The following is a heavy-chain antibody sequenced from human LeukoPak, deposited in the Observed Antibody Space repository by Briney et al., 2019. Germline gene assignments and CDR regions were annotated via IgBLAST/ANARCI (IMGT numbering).Heavy chain of an antibody. CDR2: ISGSGGST. CDR3: AKASYSSGWYGWFDP. D-gene: IGHD6-19*01. Sequence: GGSLRLSCAAPGFTFSSYAMSWVRKAPGKGLEWVSAISGSGGSTYYADSVKGRFTISRDNSKNTLYLQMNSLRAEDTAVYYCAKASYSSGWYGWFDPWGQGTLVTVSS. J-gene: IGHJ5*02. V-gene: IGHV3-23*01. CDR1: GFTFSSYA.